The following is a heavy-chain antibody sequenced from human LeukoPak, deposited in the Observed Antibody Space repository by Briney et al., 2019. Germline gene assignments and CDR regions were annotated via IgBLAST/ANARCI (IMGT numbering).Heavy chain of an antibody. CDR1: GYSFTTYA. V-gene: IGHV7-4-1*02. Sequence: ASVKVSCKASGYSFTTYAMNWVRQAPGQGLEWVGWINTNIGNPTYAQGFTGRFVFSLDTSVSTAYLQISSLKAEDTAVYYCARDIPGMDVRGQGTTVTVSS. CDR3: ARDIPGMDV. CDR2: INTNIGNP. J-gene: IGHJ6*02.